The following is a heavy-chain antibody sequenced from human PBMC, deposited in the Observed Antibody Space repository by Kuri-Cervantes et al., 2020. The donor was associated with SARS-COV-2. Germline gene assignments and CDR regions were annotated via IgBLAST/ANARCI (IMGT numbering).Heavy chain of an antibody. V-gene: IGHV1-69*13. CDR3: ARGPYYDFWSGFDYYYYMDV. D-gene: IGHD3-3*01. CDR2: IIPFFGTP. CDR1: GATFSTYG. Sequence: SVKVSCKASGATFSTYGFSWVRQAPGQGLEWMGGIIPFFGTPNYAQKFEGRVTITADESTSTAYMEMSSLRSEDTAVYYCARGPYYDFWSGFDYYYYMDVWGKGTTVTVSS. J-gene: IGHJ6*03.